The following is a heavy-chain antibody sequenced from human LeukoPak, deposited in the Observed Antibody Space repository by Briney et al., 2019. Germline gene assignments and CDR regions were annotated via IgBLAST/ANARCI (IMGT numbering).Heavy chain of an antibody. J-gene: IGHJ4*02. CDR2: INPNSSGT. CDR3: ARVRDWDLLRLFDY. CDR1: GYTFTSYG. V-gene: IGHV1-2*02. D-gene: IGHD1-26*01. Sequence: ASVKVSCKASGYTFTSYGISWVRQAPGQGLEWMGWINPNSSGTNYAQKFQGRVTMTRDTSISTTYMELSRLRFDDTAVYYCARVRDWDLLRLFDYWGQGTLVTVSS.